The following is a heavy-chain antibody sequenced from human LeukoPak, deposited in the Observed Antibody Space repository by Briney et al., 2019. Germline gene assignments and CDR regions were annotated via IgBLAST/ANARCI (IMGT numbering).Heavy chain of an antibody. CDR2: IYYSGST. D-gene: IGHD2-2*01. Sequence: TSETLSLTCTVSGDSISGYYWSWIRQPPGKGLEWIGYIYYSGSTNYNPSLKSRVTISVDTSKNQFSLKLSSVTAADTAVYYCARWVPAAIGSSFDYWGQGTLVTVSS. J-gene: IGHJ4*02. CDR1: GDSISGYY. V-gene: IGHV4-59*01. CDR3: ARWVPAAIGSSFDY.